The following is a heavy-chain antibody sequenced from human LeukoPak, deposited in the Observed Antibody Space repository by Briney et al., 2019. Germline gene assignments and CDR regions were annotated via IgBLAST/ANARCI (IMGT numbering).Heavy chain of an antibody. Sequence: GGSLRLSCAASGFIFNSFAMSWVRQAPGKGLEWVSYISSSSSAIYYADSVKGRFTISRDNAKNSLYLQMNSLRDEDTAVYYCARDACTDGNCDNFWGQGTLVTVSS. CDR1: GFIFNSFA. J-gene: IGHJ4*02. D-gene: IGHD2-15*01. CDR3: ARDACTDGNCDNF. V-gene: IGHV3-48*02. CDR2: ISSSSSAI.